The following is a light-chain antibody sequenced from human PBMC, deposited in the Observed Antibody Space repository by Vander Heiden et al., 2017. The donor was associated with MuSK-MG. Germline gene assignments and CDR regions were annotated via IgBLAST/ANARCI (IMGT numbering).Light chain of an antibody. J-gene: IGLJ2*01. CDR2: MDD. CDR1: TLPKQY. V-gene: IGLV3-25*03. Sequence: YELTQPPSVSVSPGQTARISCSGETLPKQYAYWFQQKPGQAPVLVMYMDDQRPTGIPERFSGSGSGTTVTLTITGVQAEDAADYYCQSADSSRTYIVFGGGTRLTVL. CDR3: QSADSSRTYIV.